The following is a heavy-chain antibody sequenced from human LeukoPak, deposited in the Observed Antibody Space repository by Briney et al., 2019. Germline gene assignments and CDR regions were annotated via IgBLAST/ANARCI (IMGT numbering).Heavy chain of an antibody. Sequence: GASVKVSCKASGGTFSSNAISWVRQAPGQGLEWMGGIIPIFGTANYAQKFQGRVTITADESTSTAYMELSSLRSEDTAVYYCARSLDSYGYIDYWGQGTLVTVSS. J-gene: IGHJ4*02. D-gene: IGHD5-18*01. CDR3: ARSLDSYGYIDY. CDR2: IIPIFGTA. V-gene: IGHV1-69*13. CDR1: GGTFSSNA.